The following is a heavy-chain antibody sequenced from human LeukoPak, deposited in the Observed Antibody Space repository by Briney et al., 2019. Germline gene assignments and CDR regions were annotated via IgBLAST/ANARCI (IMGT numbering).Heavy chain of an antibody. V-gene: IGHV3-30*04. CDR2: ISYDGSNK. CDR1: GFTFSSYA. D-gene: IGHD3-22*01. CDR3: ARDLRLATYYYDSSGYLVG. Sequence: PGGSLRLSCAASGFTFSSYAMHWVRQAPGKGLEWVAVISYDGSNKYYADSVKGRFTISRDNSKNTLYLQMNSLRAEDTAVYYCARDLRLATYYYDSSGYLVGWGQGTLVTVSS. J-gene: IGHJ4*02.